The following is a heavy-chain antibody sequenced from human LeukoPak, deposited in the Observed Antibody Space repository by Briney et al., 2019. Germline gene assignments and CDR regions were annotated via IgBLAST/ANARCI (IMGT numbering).Heavy chain of an antibody. J-gene: IGHJ5*01. CDR2: INPNSGGT. CDR3: ARIAIPGRHYFDP. CDR1: GYSFTDYS. Sequence: ASVPVSSKASGYSFTDYSMHWVRQAPGQGLEWMGWINPNSGGTDYAQEFRGRVTMTRDTSISTAYMELSRLRSDDTAVYYCARIAIPGRHYFDPWGQGTHFTVSS. V-gene: IGHV1-2*02. D-gene: IGHD6-13*01.